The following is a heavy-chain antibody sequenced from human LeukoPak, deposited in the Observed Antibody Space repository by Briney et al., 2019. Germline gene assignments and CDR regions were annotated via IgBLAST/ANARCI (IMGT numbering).Heavy chain of an antibody. D-gene: IGHD3-3*01. J-gene: IGHJ4*02. CDR2: ISGSGDST. CDR3: AKEPYYDFWSGPYY. Sequence: GGSLRLSCAASGFTFRSYAMSWVRQAPGKGLEWVSTISGSGDSTYYADSVKGRFTISRDNSKNTLYLQMNSLRAEDTAVYYCAKEPYYDFWSGPYYWGQGTLVTVSS. CDR1: GFTFRSYA. V-gene: IGHV3-23*01.